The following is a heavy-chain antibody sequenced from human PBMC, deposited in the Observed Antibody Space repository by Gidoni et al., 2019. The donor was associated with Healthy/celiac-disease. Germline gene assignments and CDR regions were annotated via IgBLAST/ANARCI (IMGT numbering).Heavy chain of an antibody. CDR3: AKPAGYCSSTSCPAGIHYYYYGMDV. CDR1: GFTFSSYG. V-gene: IGHV3-30*18. D-gene: IGHD2-2*01. Sequence: QVQLVESGGGVVQPGRSLRLSCAASGFTFSSYGMHWFRQAPGKGLEWVAVISYDGSNKYYADSVKGRFTISRDNSKNTLYLQMNSLRAEDTAVYYCAKPAGYCSSTSCPAGIHYYYYGMDVWGQGTTVTVSS. CDR2: ISYDGSNK. J-gene: IGHJ6*02.